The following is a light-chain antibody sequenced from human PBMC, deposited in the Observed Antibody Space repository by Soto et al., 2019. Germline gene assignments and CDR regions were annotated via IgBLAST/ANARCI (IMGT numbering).Light chain of an antibody. V-gene: IGLV3-1*01. CDR3: QAWDNSIFYV. Sequence: SYELTQPPSVSVSPGQTASITCSGDKLGDKYVCWYQQKPGQSPVLVIHQDSKRPSGIPERFSGSNSGNTATLTISGTQAMDEADYYCQAWDNSIFYVFGTGTQLTVL. J-gene: IGLJ1*01. CDR1: KLGDKY. CDR2: QDS.